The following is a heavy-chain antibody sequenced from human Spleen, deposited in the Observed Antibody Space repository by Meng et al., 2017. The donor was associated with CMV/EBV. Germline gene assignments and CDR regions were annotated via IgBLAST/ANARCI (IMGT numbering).Heavy chain of an antibody. CDR2: IRVYNGDT. V-gene: IGHV1-18*01. Sequence: ASVKVSCKASGYTFTNYGISWVRQAPGQGLEWMGWIRVYNGDTKYAQKFQDRFTMTTDTSTSTAYMELRSLRSDDTAVYYCARRGPSYCGVDCLAWFDPWGQGTLVTVSS. CDR3: ARRGPSYCGVDCLAWFDP. CDR1: GYTFTNYG. J-gene: IGHJ5*02. D-gene: IGHD2-21*01.